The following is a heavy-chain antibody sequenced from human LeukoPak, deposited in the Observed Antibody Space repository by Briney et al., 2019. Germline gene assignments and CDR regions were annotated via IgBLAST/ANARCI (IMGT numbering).Heavy chain of an antibody. V-gene: IGHV1-2*02. CDR1: GYTFTGYY. CDR2: INPNSGGT. CDR3: ARGYDFWSDPNFDY. Sequence: ASVTVSCKASGYTFTGYYMHWVRQAPGQGLEWMGWINPNSGGTNYAQKFQGRVTMTRDTSISTAYMELSRLRSDDTAVYYCARGYDFWSDPNFDYWGQGTLVTVSS. D-gene: IGHD3-3*01. J-gene: IGHJ4*02.